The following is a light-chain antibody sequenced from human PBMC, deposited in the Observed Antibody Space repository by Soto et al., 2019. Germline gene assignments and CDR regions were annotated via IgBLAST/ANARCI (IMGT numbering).Light chain of an antibody. CDR1: SSDVGSYNL. V-gene: IGLV2-23*01. J-gene: IGLJ1*01. CDR2: EGS. CDR3: CSYAGSSPYV. Sequence: QSALTQPASVSGSPGQSITISCTGTSSDVGSYNLVSWYQQHPGKAPKLMIYEGSKRPSGVSNRFSGSKSGNTASLTISGLQAEAEADYYCCSYAGSSPYVFGTGTKVTVL.